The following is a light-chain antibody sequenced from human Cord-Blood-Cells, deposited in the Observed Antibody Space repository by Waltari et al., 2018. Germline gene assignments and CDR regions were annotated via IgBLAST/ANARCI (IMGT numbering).Light chain of an antibody. J-gene: IGLJ3*02. Sequence: QSALTQPASVSGSPGQSITISCTGTSSDVGGYNYVSWYQQHPGKAPKLMICDVSKRPSGVSNRFSGSKSGNTASLTISGLQAEDEADYYCSSYTSSSTSWVFGGGTKLTVL. CDR1: SSDVGGYNY. CDR3: SSYTSSSTSWV. V-gene: IGLV2-14*01. CDR2: DVS.